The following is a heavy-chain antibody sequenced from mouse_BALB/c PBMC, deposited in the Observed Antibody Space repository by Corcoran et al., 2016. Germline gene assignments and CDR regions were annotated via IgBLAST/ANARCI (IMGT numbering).Heavy chain of an antibody. CDR1: GYTFTDYN. CDR2: INPNNGGT. Sequence: EVLLQQSGPELVKPGASVKIPCKASGYTFTDYNMDWVKQSHGKSLEWIGDINPNNGGTIYNQKFKGKATLTVDKSSSTAYMELRSLTSEDTAVYYCARGADGYSSYWYCDVWGAGTTVTVSS. J-gene: IGHJ1*01. CDR3: ARGADGYSSYWYCDV. V-gene: IGHV1-18*01. D-gene: IGHD2-3*01.